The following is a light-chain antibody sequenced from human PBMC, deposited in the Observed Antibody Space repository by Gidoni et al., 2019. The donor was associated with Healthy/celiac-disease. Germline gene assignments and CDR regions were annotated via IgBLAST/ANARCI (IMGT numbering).Light chain of an antibody. CDR3: QQYYSTPWT. CDR2: CAS. CDR1: QSVLYSSNNKNY. Sequence: DIVMTQSPDSLAVSLGERAPINCKSSQSVLYSSNNKNYLAWYQQKPGQPPKLLIYCASTRESGVPDRFSGSGSGTDFTLTISSLQAEDVAVYYCQQYYSTPWTFGQGTKLEIK. J-gene: IGKJ2*01. V-gene: IGKV4-1*01.